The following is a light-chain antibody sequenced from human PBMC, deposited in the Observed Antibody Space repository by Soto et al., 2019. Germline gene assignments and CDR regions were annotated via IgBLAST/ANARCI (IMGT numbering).Light chain of an antibody. Sequence: QSVLTQPRSVSGSPGQSVTISCTGTSSDVGTYDFVSWYQQHPGKAPRLMIFDVSERPSGVPDRFSGSKSGNTASLTISGLQAEDEADYYCCSYAGSTTWVFGGGTKVTVL. J-gene: IGLJ3*02. CDR3: CSYAGSTTWV. CDR1: SSDVGTYDF. CDR2: DVS. V-gene: IGLV2-11*01.